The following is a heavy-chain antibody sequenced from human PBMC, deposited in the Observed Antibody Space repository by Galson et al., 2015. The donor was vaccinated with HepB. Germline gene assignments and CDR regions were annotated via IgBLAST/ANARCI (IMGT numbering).Heavy chain of an antibody. CDR1: GYTFTNSY. V-gene: IGHV1-46*01. CDR3: ARLAVDTTIDY. J-gene: IGHJ4*02. D-gene: IGHD5-18*01. CDR2: INPSGGST. Sequence: SVKVSCKASGYTFTNSYMHWVRQAPGQGLEWMGIINPSGGSTSYAQKFQGRVTMTRDTSTSTVYMELNSLRSEDTAVYYCARLAVDTTIDYWGQGTLVTVSS.